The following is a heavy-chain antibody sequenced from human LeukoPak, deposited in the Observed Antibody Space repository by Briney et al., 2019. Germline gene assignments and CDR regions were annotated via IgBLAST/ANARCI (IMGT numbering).Heavy chain of an antibody. J-gene: IGHJ6*03. CDR1: GASVTAYH. CDR2: IYYTGTT. D-gene: IGHD3-16*01. CDR3: ARRDIMIVPAAANPSNDYYYYMDV. Sequence: SETLSLTCSVSGASVTAYHWTWIRQPPGKGLEWIGFIYYTGTTNYNPSLRSRVSMSVDTAKNQFSLRVNFVTAADTAVYNCARRDIMIVPAAANPSNDYYYYMDVWGNGTTVTVSS. V-gene: IGHV4-59*08.